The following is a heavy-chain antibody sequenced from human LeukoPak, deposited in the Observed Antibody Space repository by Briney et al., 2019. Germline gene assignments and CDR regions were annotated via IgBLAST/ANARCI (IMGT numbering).Heavy chain of an antibody. CDR2: IKEDGSAK. V-gene: IGHV3-7*05. CDR1: GFTLRNYF. D-gene: IGHD7-27*01. J-gene: IGHJ4*02. CDR3: ARSENWAFDC. Sequence: RGGSLRLSCAVAGFTLRNYFMSWVRQAQGKGLEWVANIKEDGSAKYYVDSVKGRFTISRGSAKNSLYLEMNSLRAEDTAVYCCARSENWAFDCWGQGTLVTVSS.